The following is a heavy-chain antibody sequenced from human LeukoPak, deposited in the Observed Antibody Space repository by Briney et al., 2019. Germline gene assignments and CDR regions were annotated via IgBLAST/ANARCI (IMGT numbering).Heavy chain of an antibody. V-gene: IGHV3-30*02. CDR1: GFTFSSYG. CDR3: AKDLGYRSSTSCLGGRFDY. D-gene: IGHD2-2*01. CDR2: IRYDGSNK. J-gene: IGHJ4*02. Sequence: PGGSLRLSCAASGFTFSSYGMHWVRQAPGKGLEGVAFIRYDGSNKYYADSVKGRFTISRDNSKNTLYLQMNSLRAEDTAVYYCAKDLGYRSSTSCLGGRFDYWGQGTLVTVSS.